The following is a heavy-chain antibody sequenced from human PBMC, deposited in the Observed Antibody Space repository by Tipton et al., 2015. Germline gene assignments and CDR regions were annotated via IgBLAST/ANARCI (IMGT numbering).Heavy chain of an antibody. V-gene: IGHV4-59*01. CDR2: IQYSGST. D-gene: IGHD5-24*01. J-gene: IGHJ6*02. CDR1: SDSISKYY. Sequence: TLSLTCSVSSDSISKYYWSWIRQPPGKELEWIGYIQYSGSTNYNPSLKSRVTISVDTSKNQFSLTLNSLTAADTAVYYCARDLEHGMDVWGQGTTVTVSS. CDR3: ARDLEHGMDV.